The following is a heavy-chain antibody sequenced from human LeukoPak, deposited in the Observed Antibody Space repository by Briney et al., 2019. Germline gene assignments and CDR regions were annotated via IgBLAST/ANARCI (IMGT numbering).Heavy chain of an antibody. J-gene: IGHJ4*02. CDR3: ARGGYCSSTSRGCYFDY. CDR1: GFTFSSYD. D-gene: IGHD2-2*01. Sequence: GGSRRLSCAASGFTFSSYDMHWVRQATAKGLDWVSAIGTAGDPYYPGSVKGRFTISRENAKNSLYLQMNSLRAGDTAVYYCARGGYCSSTSRGCYFDYWGQGTLVTVSS. CDR2: IGTAGDP. V-gene: IGHV3-13*05.